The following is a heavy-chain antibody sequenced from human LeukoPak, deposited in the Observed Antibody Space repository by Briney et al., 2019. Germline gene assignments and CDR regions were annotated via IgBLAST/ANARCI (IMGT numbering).Heavy chain of an antibody. V-gene: IGHV4-39*07. CDR3: ARKNYYGSGSYYPHPEAYMDV. J-gene: IGHJ6*03. D-gene: IGHD3-10*01. CDR1: GGSISSSSYF. Sequence: PSETLSLTCTVSGGSISSSSYFWAWIRRPPGKGLEWIGSIYHSGSTYYNPSLKSRVTISVDTSKNQFSLKLSSVTAADTAVYYCARKNYYGSGSYYPHPEAYMDVWGKGTTVTVSS. CDR2: IYHSGST.